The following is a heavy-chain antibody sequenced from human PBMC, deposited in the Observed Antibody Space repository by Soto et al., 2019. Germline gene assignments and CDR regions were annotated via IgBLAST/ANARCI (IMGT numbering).Heavy chain of an antibody. Sequence: PGGSPRLSCADYGFIFSDYYMRWIRQAPGKGLEWISYISSSDNIIYYADSVKGRFTISRDNAKNSLYLQMNSLRAEDTAVYYCARDRGYYDSSGYFDYWGQGTLVTVSS. CDR3: ARDRGYYDSSGYFDY. J-gene: IGHJ4*02. V-gene: IGHV3-11*01. D-gene: IGHD3-22*01. CDR1: GFIFSDYY. CDR2: ISSSDNII.